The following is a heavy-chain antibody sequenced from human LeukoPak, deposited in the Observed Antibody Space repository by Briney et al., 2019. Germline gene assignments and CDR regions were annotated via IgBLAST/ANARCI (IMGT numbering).Heavy chain of an antibody. CDR3: VHDIVVVPAADDAFDI. CDR1: GGTFSSYA. CDR2: IIPILGMA. Sequence: VASVKVSCKASGGTFSSYAFSWMRQAPGQGLEWMGRIIPILGMANYAQRFQGRVAITADKSTSTAYMELSSLSYEDTAVYYCVHDIVVVPAADDAFDIWGQGTMVTVSS. D-gene: IGHD2-2*01. J-gene: IGHJ3*02. V-gene: IGHV1-69*04.